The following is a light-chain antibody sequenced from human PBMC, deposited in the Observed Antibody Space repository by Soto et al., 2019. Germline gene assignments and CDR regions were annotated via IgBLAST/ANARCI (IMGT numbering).Light chain of an antibody. CDR2: YFS. J-gene: IGLJ3*02. CDR1: SSDFGADNF. Sequence: QSALTQPRSVSGSPGQSVTISCTGTSSDFGADNFVSWYQQYPGKAPKLIIYYFSERPSGVPDRFSGSKSGNTASLTISGLQAEDEADYYCCSSAGTFTWVFGGGTKLTVL. CDR3: CSSAGTFTWV. V-gene: IGLV2-11*01.